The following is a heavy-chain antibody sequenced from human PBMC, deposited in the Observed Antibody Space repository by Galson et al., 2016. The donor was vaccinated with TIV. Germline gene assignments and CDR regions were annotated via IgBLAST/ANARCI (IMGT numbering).Heavy chain of an antibody. V-gene: IGHV1-3*01. CDR2: INPANGET. CDR3: ARDRGGNGDFDK. D-gene: IGHD1-14*01. J-gene: IGHJ4*02. CDR1: GYTFIGYV. Sequence: SVKVSCKASGYTFIGYVIHWVRQAPGQRLEWMGWINPANGETQSSQRFQGKFTLTTDTSASTAYMELSSLGSEDTAVYYCARDRGGNGDFDKWGQGTLVTVSS.